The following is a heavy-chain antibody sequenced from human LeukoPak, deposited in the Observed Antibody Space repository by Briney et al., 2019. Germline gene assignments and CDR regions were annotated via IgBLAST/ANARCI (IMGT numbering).Heavy chain of an antibody. Sequence: GASVKVSCKASGYTFTSYAMNWVRQAPGQGLEWMGWINTNTGNPTYAQGFTGRFVFSLDTSVSTAYLQISSLKAEDTAVYYCAREWEARGYYDSSGYLPFDYWGQGTLVTVSS. V-gene: IGHV7-4-1*02. CDR3: AREWEARGYYDSSGYLPFDY. CDR1: GYTFTSYA. J-gene: IGHJ4*02. D-gene: IGHD3-22*01. CDR2: INTNTGNP.